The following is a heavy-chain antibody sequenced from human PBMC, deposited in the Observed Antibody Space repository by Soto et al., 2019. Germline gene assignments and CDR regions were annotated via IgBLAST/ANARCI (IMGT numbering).Heavy chain of an antibody. D-gene: IGHD2-21*02. CDR1: GGSFSGYY. J-gene: IGHJ6*02. Sequence: QVQLQQWGAGLLKPSETLSLTCAVYGGSFSGYYWSWSWIRQPPGKGLEWIGEIDHIGSTNYNPSLKSRVTISVDTSKNQFSLKVTSVTAADTAVYYCARGKSVTATFYYSYATDVWGQGTTVTVSS. V-gene: IGHV4-34*01. CDR2: IDHIGST. CDR3: ARGKSVTATFYYSYATDV.